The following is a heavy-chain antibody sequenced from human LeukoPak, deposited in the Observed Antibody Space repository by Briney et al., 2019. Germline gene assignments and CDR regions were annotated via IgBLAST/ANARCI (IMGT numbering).Heavy chain of an antibody. CDR2: MNPNSGNT. CDR3: AKDSVFRGSLYYDESSGYIDY. Sequence: GASVKVSCKASGYTFTSYDINWVRQATGQGLEWMGWMNPNSGNTGYAQKFQGRVTITRNTSISTAYMELSSLRSEDTAVYYCAKDSVFRGSLYYDESSGYIDYWGQGTLVTVSS. CDR1: GYTFTSYD. V-gene: IGHV1-8*03. D-gene: IGHD3-22*01. J-gene: IGHJ4*02.